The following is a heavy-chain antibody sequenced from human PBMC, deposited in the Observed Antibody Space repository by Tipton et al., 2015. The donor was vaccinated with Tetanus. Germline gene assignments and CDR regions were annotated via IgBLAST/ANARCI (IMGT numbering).Heavy chain of an antibody. V-gene: IGHV4-61*01. CDR3: ARDSNFYSYSYKGMDV. Sequence: TLSLTCTVSGGSVSSGSYYWSWIRQRPGKGLEWIGYMFYGGSPKYNPSLKSRVTILVDKSKNQLSLKLRSVTAADTAVYFCARDSNFYSYSYKGMDVWSQGTTVTVSS. CDR2: MFYGGSP. J-gene: IGHJ6*02. D-gene: IGHD4-11*01. CDR1: GGSVSSGSYY.